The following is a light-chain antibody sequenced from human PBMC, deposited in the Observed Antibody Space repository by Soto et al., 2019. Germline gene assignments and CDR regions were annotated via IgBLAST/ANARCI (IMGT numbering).Light chain of an antibody. V-gene: IGKV3D-15*01. CDR2: GAS. CDR3: QQYNNWPPIT. CDR1: QSVSSY. Sequence: IVLKPSPATLSLSIGERAPLSCRASQSVSSYLAWYQQKPGQAPRLLIYGASTRATGIPARFSGSWSGTEFTLTISSLQSEDFAVYSCQQYNNWPPITYGRGTRLEIK. J-gene: IGKJ5*01.